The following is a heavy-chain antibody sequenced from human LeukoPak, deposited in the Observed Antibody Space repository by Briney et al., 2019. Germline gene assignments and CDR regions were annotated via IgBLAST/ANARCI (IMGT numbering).Heavy chain of an antibody. D-gene: IGHD2-2*01. V-gene: IGHV3-48*04. CDR1: GFTFSSYS. CDR2: ISSSSSTI. J-gene: IGHJ4*02. Sequence: GGSLRLSCAASGFTFSSYSMNWVRQAPGKGLEWVSYISSSSSTIYYADSVKGRFTISRDNAKNSLYLQMNSLRAEDTAVYYCARDPARELGTSRHSRFDYWGQGTLVTVSS. CDR3: ARDPARELGTSRHSRFDY.